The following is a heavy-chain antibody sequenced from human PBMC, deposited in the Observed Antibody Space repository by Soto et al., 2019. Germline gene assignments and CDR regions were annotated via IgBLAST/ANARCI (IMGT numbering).Heavy chain of an antibody. CDR2: ITRGRGAT. Sequence: PRGSLRLSCAASGFPFRNFAFHLVRQATGKGLEWVSCITRGRGATYYADSVKGRFTIARDNSKNILYLEADSLRVEDTAIYYCGKDRGGEFSSSRYFDYCGQGSLVTVS. CDR3: GKDRGGEFSSSRYFDY. D-gene: IGHD3-16*01. V-gene: IGHV3-23*01. J-gene: IGHJ4*02. CDR1: GFPFRNFA.